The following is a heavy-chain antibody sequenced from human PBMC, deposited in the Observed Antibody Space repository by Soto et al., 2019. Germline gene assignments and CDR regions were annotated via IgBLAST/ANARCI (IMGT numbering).Heavy chain of an antibody. J-gene: IGHJ6*02. D-gene: IGHD3-10*01. CDR1: VGSFSDYY. CDR3: AIPARASMTGSRGYYYYGMDV. V-gene: IGHV4-34*01. CDR2: INHSGST. Sequence: SETLSLTCAVYVGSFSDYYWNWIRQTPGKGLEWIGEINHSGSTNYNPSLKSRVTISVDTSKNQFSLKLSSVTAADTAVYYCAIPARASMTGSRGYYYYGMDVWGQGTTVTVSS.